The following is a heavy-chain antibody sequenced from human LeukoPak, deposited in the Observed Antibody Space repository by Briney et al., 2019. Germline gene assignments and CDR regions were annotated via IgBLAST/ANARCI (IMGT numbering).Heavy chain of an antibody. J-gene: IGHJ4*02. D-gene: IGHD1-26*01. CDR2: IKQDGSEK. Sequence: GGSLRLSCAASGFTFSSYWMSWVRQAPGKGLGWVANIKQDGSEKYYVDSVKGRFTISRDNAKNSLYLQMNSLRAEDTAVYYCARDPYSGSYSPYFDYWGQGTLVTVSS. CDR3: ARDPYSGSYSPYFDY. CDR1: GFTFSSYW. V-gene: IGHV3-7*04.